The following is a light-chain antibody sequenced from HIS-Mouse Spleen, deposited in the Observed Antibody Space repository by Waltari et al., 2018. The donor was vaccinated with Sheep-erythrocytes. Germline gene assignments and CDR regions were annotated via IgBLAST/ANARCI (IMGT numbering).Light chain of an antibody. V-gene: IGLV2-14*03. CDR3: SSYTSSSTPVV. CDR1: SSDVGGYNY. Sequence: QSALTQPASVSGSPGQSITISCTGTSSDVGGYNYVSWYQQHPGKAPKLMLYDVSNPPSGVSNRFSGSKSGNTASLTISGLQAEDEADYYCSSYTSSSTPVVFGGGTKLTVL. CDR2: DVS. J-gene: IGLJ2*01.